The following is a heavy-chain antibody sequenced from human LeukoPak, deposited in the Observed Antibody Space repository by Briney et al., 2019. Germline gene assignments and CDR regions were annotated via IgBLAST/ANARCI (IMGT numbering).Heavy chain of an antibody. J-gene: IGHJ6*02. D-gene: IGHD2-15*01. Sequence: PSETLSLTCAVYGGSFSGYYWTWIRQGPGKGLEWIGEINHNGDTNYNPPLRSRVTISVDTSRNQFSLNLTSVTAADTAVYYCARNSWVALKDYFYGLDVWGQGTTVTVSS. CDR3: ARNSWVALKDYFYGLDV. CDR1: GGSFSGYY. CDR2: INHNGDT. V-gene: IGHV4-34*01.